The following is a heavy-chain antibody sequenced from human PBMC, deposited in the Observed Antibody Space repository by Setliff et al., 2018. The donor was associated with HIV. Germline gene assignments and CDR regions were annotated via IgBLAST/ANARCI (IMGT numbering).Heavy chain of an antibody. CDR1: GYTFTSYG. J-gene: IGHJ4*02. CDR2: TYLGAT. D-gene: IGHD1-26*01. CDR3: ATGGGQSFDY. V-gene: IGHV1-18*04. Sequence: GASVMVSCKTSGYTFTSYGMNWIRQAPGQGLEWMGWTYLGATNYAQRFRDRFTVTTDTSTSTAYMELRGLSPDDTALYFCATGGGQSFDYWGQGTLVTVSS.